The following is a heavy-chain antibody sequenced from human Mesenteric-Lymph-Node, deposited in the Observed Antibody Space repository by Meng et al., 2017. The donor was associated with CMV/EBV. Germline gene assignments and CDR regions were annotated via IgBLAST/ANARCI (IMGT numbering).Heavy chain of an antibody. CDR1: GNSFSNYW. Sequence: KVSCKGSGNSFSNYWIAWLRQMPGKGLEYMGIIYPDDSNTKYSPSFEGQVSISADRSISTAYLQWSSLKASDTAMYYCTRPTAGYPNAFGVWGQGTMVTVSS. CDR2: IYPDDSNT. V-gene: IGHV5-51*01. J-gene: IGHJ3*01. D-gene: IGHD4-17*01. CDR3: TRPTAGYPNAFGV.